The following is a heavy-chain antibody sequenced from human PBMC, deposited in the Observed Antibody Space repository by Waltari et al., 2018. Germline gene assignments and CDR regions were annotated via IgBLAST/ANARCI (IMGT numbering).Heavy chain of an antibody. J-gene: IGHJ1*01. Sequence: QVQLVQSGPQVKKPGASVKVSCKAPGFTFINYDVNWIRQSTGQRLEWMGWMSPNDGNTRYAQQFQGKVTCSRDSSTDTVYMHLSGLTSEDTAIYYCARGSSTAVGIDSWGQGTQVTVSS. CDR2: MSPNDGNT. CDR3: ARGSSTAVGIDS. CDR1: GFTFINYD. D-gene: IGHD1-20*01. V-gene: IGHV1-8*03.